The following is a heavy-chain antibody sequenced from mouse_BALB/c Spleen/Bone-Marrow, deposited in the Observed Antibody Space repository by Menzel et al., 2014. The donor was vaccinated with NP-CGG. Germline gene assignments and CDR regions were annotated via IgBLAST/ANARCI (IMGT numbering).Heavy chain of an antibody. Sequence: VQLQQSGPGLVAPSQSLSITCTVSGFSLTSYGVHWVRQPPGKGLEWLGVIWAGGSTNYNSALMSRLSISKDNSESQVFLKMNSLQTDDTAMYYCARAQLGCFAYWGQGTLVTVSA. V-gene: IGHV2-9*02. J-gene: IGHJ3*01. D-gene: IGHD4-1*02. CDR3: ARAQLGCFAY. CDR2: IWAGGST. CDR1: GFSLTSYG.